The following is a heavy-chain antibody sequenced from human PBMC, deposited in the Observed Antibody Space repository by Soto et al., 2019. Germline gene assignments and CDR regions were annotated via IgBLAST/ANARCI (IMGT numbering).Heavy chain of an antibody. J-gene: IGHJ4*02. Sequence: GGSLRLSCAASGFTFSRNGMHWSRHAPGKGLEWVAFTSYDASLKNYVESVKGRFAISRDNSKNTLYLHMSSLRAEDTAVYYCAQEGRSASFDYPGQGTLVTVPS. CDR1: GFTFSRNG. CDR3: AQEGRSASFDY. V-gene: IGHV3-30*18. CDR2: TSYDASLK. D-gene: IGHD2-15*01.